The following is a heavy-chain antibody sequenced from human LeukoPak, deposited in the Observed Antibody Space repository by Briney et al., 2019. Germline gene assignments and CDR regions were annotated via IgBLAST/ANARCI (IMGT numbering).Heavy chain of an antibody. V-gene: IGHV4-59*12. Sequence: SETLSLTCTVSGGSISNYWSWIRQAPGKGLEYIGFIYYSGNTNYNPSFKSRVTISVDTSKKQFSLKLSSVTAADTAVYYCARTYSSSWYGVHYFDYWGQGTLVTVSS. CDR2: IYYSGNT. CDR1: GGSISNY. J-gene: IGHJ4*02. D-gene: IGHD6-13*01. CDR3: ARTYSSSWYGVHYFDY.